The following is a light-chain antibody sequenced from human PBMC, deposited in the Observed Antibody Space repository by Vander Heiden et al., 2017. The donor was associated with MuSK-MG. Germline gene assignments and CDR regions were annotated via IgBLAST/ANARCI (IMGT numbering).Light chain of an antibody. Sequence: DIQMTQSPSSLSASVGDRVTITCRTSQSISSYLNWYQQKPGKAPKLLIYAASSLQSGVPSRFSGSGYGTDFTLTISSRQPEDFASYYCQQNDSTPTVTFGGRTKVAIK. CDR1: QSISSY. V-gene: IGKV1-39*01. CDR2: AAS. CDR3: QQNDSTPTVT. J-gene: IGKJ4*01.